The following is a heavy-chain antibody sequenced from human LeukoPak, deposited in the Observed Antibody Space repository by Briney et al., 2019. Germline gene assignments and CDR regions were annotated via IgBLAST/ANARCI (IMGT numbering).Heavy chain of an antibody. CDR2: IYYSGST. CDR3: ARGVKDCTNGVCITFFDY. V-gene: IGHV4-59*01. J-gene: IGHJ4*02. Sequence: PSETLSLTCTVSGGSISSYYWSWIRQPPGKALEWIGYIYYSGSTNYNPSLKSRVTISVDTSKNQFSLKLSSVTAADTAVYYCARGVKDCTNGVCITFFDYWGQGTLVTVSS. CDR1: GGSISSYY. D-gene: IGHD2-8*01.